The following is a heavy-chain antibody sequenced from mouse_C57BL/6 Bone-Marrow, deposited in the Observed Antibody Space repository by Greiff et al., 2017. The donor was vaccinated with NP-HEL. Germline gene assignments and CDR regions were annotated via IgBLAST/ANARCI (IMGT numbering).Heavy chain of an antibody. Sequence: QVQLQQPGAELVMPGASVKLSCKASGYTFTSYWMHWVKQRPGQGLEWIGEIDPSDSYTNYNQKFKGKSTLTVDKSSSTAYRQLSSLTAEDSAVYYCARNYDYDYWGQGTTLTVSS. D-gene: IGHD2-4*01. CDR3: ARNYDYDY. CDR1: GYTFTSYW. CDR2: IDPSDSYT. V-gene: IGHV1-69*01. J-gene: IGHJ2*01.